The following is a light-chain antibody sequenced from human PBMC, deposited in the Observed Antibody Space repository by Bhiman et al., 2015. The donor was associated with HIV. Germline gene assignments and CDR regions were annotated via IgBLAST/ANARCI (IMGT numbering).Light chain of an antibody. Sequence: QSVLTQPPSVSGARGQRVTISCTGTVSNIGANFDVHWYQQVPGTAPRLLIYDNSVRPSGVPDRFSGSKSGTSASLAISGLQPEDEADYYCCSYAGSFYVFGIGTKVTVL. CDR1: VSNIGANFD. CDR2: DNS. V-gene: IGLV1-40*01. CDR3: CSYAGSFYV. J-gene: IGLJ1*01.